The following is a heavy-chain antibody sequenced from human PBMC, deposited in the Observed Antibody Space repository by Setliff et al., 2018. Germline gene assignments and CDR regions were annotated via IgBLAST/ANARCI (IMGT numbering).Heavy chain of an antibody. CDR2: IHYRGTT. Sequence: SETLSLTCTVSGASISSGTYYWAWIRQPPGKGLEWIGRIHYRGTTYSNASLASRLTISVDTAKNQFSLKLTSVTAADTAVYYCVRTGTYRYFDYWGQGTRVTVS. V-gene: IGHV4-39*01. CDR1: GASISSGTYY. D-gene: IGHD1-1*01. CDR3: VRTGTYRYFDY. J-gene: IGHJ4*02.